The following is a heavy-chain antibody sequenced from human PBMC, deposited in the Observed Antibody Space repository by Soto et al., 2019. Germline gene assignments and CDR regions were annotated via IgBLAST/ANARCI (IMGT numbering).Heavy chain of an antibody. J-gene: IGHJ6*03. CDR1: GGSFSGYY. Sequence: SETLSLTCAVYGGSFSGYYWSWIRQPPGKGLEWIGEINHSGSTNYNPSLKSRVTISVDTSKNQFSLKLSSVTAADTAVYYCARAGRQVVPAAIRYYYYYYMDVWGKGTKVTVSS. D-gene: IGHD2-2*02. V-gene: IGHV4-34*01. CDR3: ARAGRQVVPAAIRYYYYYYMDV. CDR2: INHSGST.